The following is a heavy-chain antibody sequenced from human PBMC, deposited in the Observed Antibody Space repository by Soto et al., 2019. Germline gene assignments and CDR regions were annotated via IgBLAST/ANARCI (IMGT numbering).Heavy chain of an antibody. Sequence: GGSLRLSCAASGFTFHDYTMHWVRQAPGKGLEWVSLISWDGGSTYYADSVKGRFTISRDNSKNSLYLQMNSLRTEDTALYYCAKDIRAARPYYYYGLDVWGQGTTVTVSS. CDR1: GFTFHDYT. J-gene: IGHJ6*02. V-gene: IGHV3-43*01. D-gene: IGHD6-6*01. CDR3: AKDIRAARPYYYYGLDV. CDR2: ISWDGGST.